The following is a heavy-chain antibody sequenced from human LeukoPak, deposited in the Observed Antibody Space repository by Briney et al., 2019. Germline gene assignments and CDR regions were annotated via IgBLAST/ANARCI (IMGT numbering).Heavy chain of an antibody. CDR2: IYYSGST. V-gene: IGHV4-31*03. Sequence: KSSQTLSLTCTVSGGSISSGGYYWSWIRPHPGQGLEWIGYIYYSGSTYYNPSLKSRVTISVDTSKNQFSLKLSSVTAADTAVYYCARVTMGWFDPWGQGTLVTVSS. J-gene: IGHJ5*02. D-gene: IGHD1-1*01. CDR3: ARVTMGWFDP. CDR1: GGSISSGGYY.